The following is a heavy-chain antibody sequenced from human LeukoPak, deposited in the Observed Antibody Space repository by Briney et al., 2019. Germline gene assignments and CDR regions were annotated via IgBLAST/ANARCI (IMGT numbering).Heavy chain of an antibody. Sequence: PSETLSLTCAVSGGTFRGYYWSWIRQPPGKGLAWIGEIDHSGSTNYNPSLESRVTLSVDTSKNQVSLNLNSVTAADTAVYYCARDNTGYNYLDPWGQGTLVTVSS. CDR2: IDHSGST. D-gene: IGHD1-20*01. J-gene: IGHJ5*02. CDR1: GGTFRGYY. CDR3: ARDNTGYNYLDP. V-gene: IGHV4-34*01.